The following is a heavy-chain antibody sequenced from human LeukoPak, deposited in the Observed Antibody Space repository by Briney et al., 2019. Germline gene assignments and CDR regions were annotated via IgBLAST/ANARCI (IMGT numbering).Heavy chain of an antibody. CDR1: GYTFTSYY. D-gene: IGHD3-22*01. CDR3: ARGPKTYYYDSSGYYYY. V-gene: IGHV1-2*06. Sequence: ASVKVSCKASGYTFTSYYMHWVRQAPGQGLEWMGRINPNSGGTNYAQKFQGRVTMTRDTSISTAYMELSRLRSDDTAVYYCARGPKTYYYDSSGYYYYWGQGTLVTVSS. CDR2: INPNSGGT. J-gene: IGHJ4*02.